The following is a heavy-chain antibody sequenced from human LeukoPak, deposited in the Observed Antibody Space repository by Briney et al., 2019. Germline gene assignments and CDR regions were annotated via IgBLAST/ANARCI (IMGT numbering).Heavy chain of an antibody. CDR1: GFTFSDHY. D-gene: IGHD6-13*01. Sequence: GGSLRLSCAASGFTFSDHYMDWVRQAPGKGLEWVGRTRNKANSYTTEYAASVKGRFTISRDDSKNSLYLQMNSLKTEDTAVYYCASLAAAATLGFDYWGQGTLVTVSS. CDR3: ASLAAAATLGFDY. CDR2: TRNKANSYTT. V-gene: IGHV3-72*01. J-gene: IGHJ4*02.